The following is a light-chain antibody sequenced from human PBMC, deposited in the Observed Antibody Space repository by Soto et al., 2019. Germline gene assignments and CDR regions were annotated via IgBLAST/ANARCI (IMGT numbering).Light chain of an antibody. CDR1: QSVAANY. V-gene: IGKV3-20*01. Sequence: EVGLTQSPCTLSLSPGERATLSCRASQSVAANYLAWYQQKRGQAPRLLISGASSRATGIPDRFSGSGSGTDFTLTISRQEPDDFSVYYCHQDGTAPDTLCHGTKVDIK. CDR2: GAS. J-gene: IGKJ3*01. CDR3: HQDGTAPDT.